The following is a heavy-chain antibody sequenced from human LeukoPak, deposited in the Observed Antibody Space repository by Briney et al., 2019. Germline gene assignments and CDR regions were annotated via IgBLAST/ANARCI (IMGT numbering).Heavy chain of an antibody. CDR3: ARNNWGIDY. CDR2: ISVSGNT. D-gene: IGHD1/OR15-1a*01. J-gene: IGHJ4*01. V-gene: IGHV3-23*01. CDR1: GFTLSSYA. Sequence: PGGSLRLSCAASGFTLSSYAMSWVRQAPGKGLEWVSAISVSGNTYHADSVKGRFTISRDNAKNSLYLQMNSLRAEDTAIYYCARNNWGIDYWGLGTQVTVSS.